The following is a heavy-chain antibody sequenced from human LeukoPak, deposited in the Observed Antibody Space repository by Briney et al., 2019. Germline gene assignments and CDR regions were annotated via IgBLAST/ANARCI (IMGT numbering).Heavy chain of an antibody. CDR2: ISSSSSYI. D-gene: IGHD4-23*01. CDR1: GFTFSSYS. CDR3: ARVGDYGGNSGDY. V-gene: IGHV3-21*01. J-gene: IGHJ4*02. Sequence: GGSLRLSCAASGFTFSSYSMNWVRQAPGKGLEWVSSISSSSSYIYYADSVKGRFAISRDNAKNSLYLQTNSLRAEDTAVYYCARVGDYGGNSGDYWGQGTLVTVSS.